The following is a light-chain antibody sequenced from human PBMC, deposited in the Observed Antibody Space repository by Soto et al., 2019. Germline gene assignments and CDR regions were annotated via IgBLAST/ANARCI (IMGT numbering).Light chain of an antibody. CDR2: RNN. Sequence: QPVLTQPPSASGTPGQRVTISCSGSSSNIGSNYVYWYQQLPGTAPKLLIYRNNQRPSGVPDRFSGSKSGTSASLAISGLRSEDEADYYCAAFDDSLSGVVFGGGTKVTVL. V-gene: IGLV1-47*01. J-gene: IGLJ2*01. CDR3: AAFDDSLSGVV. CDR1: SSNIGSNY.